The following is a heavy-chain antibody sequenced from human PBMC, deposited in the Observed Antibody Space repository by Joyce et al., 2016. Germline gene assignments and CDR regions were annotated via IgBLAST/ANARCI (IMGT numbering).Heavy chain of an antibody. D-gene: IGHD3-22*01. CDR2: ISAHHGNT. Sequence: QVQLVQSGSEVKTPGASVEVSCKASGYIFTTYGISWVRQAPGQGFEWMGWISAHHGNTKYAQKFQGRVTMTIDTSTSTAYMELESLRSDDTAVYYCARDIHYYNSSGYYWGAFDIWGQGTMVSVSS. CDR1: GYIFTTYG. J-gene: IGHJ3*02. CDR3: ARDIHYYNSSGYYWGAFDI. V-gene: IGHV1-18*01.